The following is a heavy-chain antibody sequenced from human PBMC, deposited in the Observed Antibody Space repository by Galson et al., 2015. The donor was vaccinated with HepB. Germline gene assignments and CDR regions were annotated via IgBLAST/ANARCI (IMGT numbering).Heavy chain of an antibody. D-gene: IGHD1-14*01. Sequence: SLRLSCAAPGFKFQDYGMQWVRQAPGKGLEWVSGIDWSSGRIGYADSVKGRFTISRDNTRNSLYLHMNSLRPEDSALYYCAKDTGDNDAFDIWGQGTMVTVSS. V-gene: IGHV3-9*01. J-gene: IGHJ3*02. CDR1: GFKFQDYG. CDR2: IDWSSGRI. CDR3: AKDTGDNDAFDI.